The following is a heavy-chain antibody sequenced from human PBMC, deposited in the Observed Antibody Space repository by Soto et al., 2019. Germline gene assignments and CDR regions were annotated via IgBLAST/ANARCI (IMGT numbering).Heavy chain of an antibody. CDR1: GYTFTSYG. Sequence: ASVKVSCKASGYTFTSYGISWVRQAPGQGLEWMGWISAYNGNTNYAQKLQGRVTMTTDTSTSTAYMELGSLRSDDAAVYYCARVRFSPTGKYYFDYWGQGTLVTVSS. CDR2: ISAYNGNT. CDR3: ARVRFSPTGKYYFDY. D-gene: IGHD3-9*01. J-gene: IGHJ4*02. V-gene: IGHV1-18*01.